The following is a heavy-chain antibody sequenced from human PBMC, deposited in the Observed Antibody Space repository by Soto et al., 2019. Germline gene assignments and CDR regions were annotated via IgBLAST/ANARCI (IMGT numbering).Heavy chain of an antibody. J-gene: IGHJ4*02. V-gene: IGHV3-66*04. D-gene: IGHD5-18*01. CDR3: ARHVDTAMVYYFEY. CDR1: GFTFISKY. Sequence: GGSLRLSWAASGFTFISKYMSWVRQAPGKGLEWVSVIYSGGSTYYADSVKGRFTISRDNSKNTLYLQMSRLRAEDTAVYYCARHVDTAMVYYFEYWGQGTLVTVSS. CDR2: IYSGGST.